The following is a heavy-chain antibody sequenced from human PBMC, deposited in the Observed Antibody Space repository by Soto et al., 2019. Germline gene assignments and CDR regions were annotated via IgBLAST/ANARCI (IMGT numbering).Heavy chain of an antibody. V-gene: IGHV1-3*01. CDR1: GYTFTSYA. Sequence: VKVSCKASGYTFTSYAMHWVRQAPGQRLEWMGWINAGNGNTKYSQKFQGRVTITRDTSASTAYMELSSLRSEDTAVYYCATVAGSSWYGFGDYWGQGTLVTVSS. CDR2: INAGNGNT. J-gene: IGHJ4*02. D-gene: IGHD6-13*01. CDR3: ATVAGSSWYGFGDY.